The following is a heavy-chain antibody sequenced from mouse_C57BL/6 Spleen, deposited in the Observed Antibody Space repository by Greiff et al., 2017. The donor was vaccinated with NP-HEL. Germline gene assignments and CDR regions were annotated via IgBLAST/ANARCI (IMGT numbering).Heavy chain of an antibody. CDR3: TTEGNYYGSSPWFAY. CDR2: IDPEDGDT. CDR1: GFNIKDYY. D-gene: IGHD1-1*01. J-gene: IGHJ3*01. Sequence: EVKLQESGAELVRPGASVKLSCTASGFNIKDYYMHWVKQRPEQGLEWIGRIDPEDGDTEYAPKFQGKATMTADTSSNTAYLQLSSLTSEDTAVYYCTTEGNYYGSSPWFAYWGQGTLVTVSA. V-gene: IGHV14-1*01.